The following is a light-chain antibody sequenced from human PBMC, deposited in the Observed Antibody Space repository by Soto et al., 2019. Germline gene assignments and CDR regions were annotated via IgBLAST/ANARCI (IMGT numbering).Light chain of an antibody. V-gene: IGKV3-20*01. Sequence: EIVLTQSPGTLSLSPGETATLSCRASQIVTSNYLGWYQQRPGQAPRLLIYAASSRATDIPDRFSGSGSGTDFTLTISRLEPEDFAVYYCQQYGSSPRAFGQGTKVDIK. CDR2: AAS. CDR3: QQYGSSPRA. J-gene: IGKJ1*01. CDR1: QIVTSNY.